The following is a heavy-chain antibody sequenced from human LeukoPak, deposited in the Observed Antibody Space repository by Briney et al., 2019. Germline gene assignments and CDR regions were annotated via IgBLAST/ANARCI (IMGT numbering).Heavy chain of an antibody. V-gene: IGHV4-31*03. D-gene: IGHD7-27*01. Sequence: SETLSLTCNVSGGSISSGGSRWSWIRQHPGKGLEWTGYIYYSGSTYYNPSLESRLTMSVDTSKNQFSLHLTSVTAADTAVYYCARDWGTYFDYWGQGTLVTVSS. CDR2: IYYSGST. CDR3: ARDWGTYFDY. CDR1: GGSISSGGSR. J-gene: IGHJ4*02.